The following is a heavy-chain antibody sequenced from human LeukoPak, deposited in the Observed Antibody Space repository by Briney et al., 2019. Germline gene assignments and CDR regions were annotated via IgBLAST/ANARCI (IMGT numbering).Heavy chain of an antibody. V-gene: IGHV1-2*02. J-gene: IGHJ4*02. CDR2: ISPNGGGT. Sequence: ASVKLSCKASGYTFIDYSLHWVRQAPGQGLRWMGWISPNGGGTNYAQEFQGRVTMTRDTSINTAYMELSGLRSDDTAVYYCARKINYRGYLYWGQGTLVIVSS. CDR3: ARKINYRGYLY. D-gene: IGHD2-2*03. CDR1: GYTFIDYS.